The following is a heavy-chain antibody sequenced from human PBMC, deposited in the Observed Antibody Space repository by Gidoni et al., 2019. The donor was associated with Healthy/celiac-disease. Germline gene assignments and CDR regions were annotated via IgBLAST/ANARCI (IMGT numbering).Heavy chain of an antibody. CDR2: ISAYNGNT. J-gene: IGHJ6*02. CDR3: ARAPFPGYYDFWSGYSDYYYGMDV. Sequence: QVQLVQSGAEVKKPGASVKVSCKASGYTFPSYGISWVRQAPGQGLEWMGWISAYNGNTNYAQKLQGRVTMTTDTSTSTAYMELRSLRSDDTAVYYCARAPFPGYYDFWSGYSDYYYGMDVWGQGTTVTVSS. D-gene: IGHD3-3*01. V-gene: IGHV1-18*01. CDR1: GYTFPSYG.